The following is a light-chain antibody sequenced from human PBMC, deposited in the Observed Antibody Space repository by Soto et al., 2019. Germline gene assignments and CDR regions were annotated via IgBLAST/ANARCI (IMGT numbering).Light chain of an antibody. CDR1: QSVSSN. Sequence: EIVMTQSPATLSVSPGERATLSCRASQSVSSNVAWYQQKPGQAPRLLIYGASTRATGIPARFSGSGSGTEFTLTISSLQSEDFAVYYCQQYNNWPPYTVGQGTKLEIK. CDR2: GAS. V-gene: IGKV3-15*01. J-gene: IGKJ2*01. CDR3: QQYNNWPPYT.